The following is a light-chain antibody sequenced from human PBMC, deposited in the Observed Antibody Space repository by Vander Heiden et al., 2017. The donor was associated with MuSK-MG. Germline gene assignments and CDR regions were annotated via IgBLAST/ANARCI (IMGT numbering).Light chain of an antibody. CDR2: KSS. V-gene: IGKV1-5*03. CDR3: QQYYRFPLT. Sequence: DIQMTQSPSTLSASVRDRVTITCRASQSIGAWLAWYQQKPGKAPKLLIFKSSSLESGVPSRVSGGGSGTEFTLTISDLQPDDFATYYCQQYYRFPLTFGGGTKVEIK. J-gene: IGKJ4*01. CDR1: QSIGAW.